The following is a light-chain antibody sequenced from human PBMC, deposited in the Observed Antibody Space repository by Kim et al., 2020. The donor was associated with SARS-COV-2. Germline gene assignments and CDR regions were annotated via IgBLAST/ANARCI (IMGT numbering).Light chain of an antibody. J-gene: IGKJ1*01. Sequence: DIQMTQSPSSLSASVGDRVTITCRASQDIKNYLTWYQQKPGKAPKVLIYDASSLQTGVPSRFSGSGSGTDFTLTISSLQPDDIATYYCQQYNSAPMTFGPGTKVEIK. V-gene: IGKV1-33*01. CDR2: DAS. CDR1: QDIKNY. CDR3: QQYNSAPMT.